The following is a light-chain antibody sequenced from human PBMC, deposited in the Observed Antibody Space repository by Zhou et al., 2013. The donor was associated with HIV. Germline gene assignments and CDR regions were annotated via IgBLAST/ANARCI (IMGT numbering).Light chain of an antibody. CDR1: QSISTW. CDR2: KAS. V-gene: IGKV1-5*03. CDR3: LQHNALPWT. Sequence: DIQMTQSRSTLSASVGDRVTITCRASQSISTWLAWYQQKPGKAPKLLIYKASSLESGVPSRFSGSGSGTEFTLTISSLQPEDAGMYYCLQHNALPWTFGRGTKVEVK. J-gene: IGKJ1*01.